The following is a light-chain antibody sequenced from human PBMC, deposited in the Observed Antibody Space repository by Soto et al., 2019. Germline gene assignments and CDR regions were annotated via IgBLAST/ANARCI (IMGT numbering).Light chain of an antibody. V-gene: IGLV2-14*01. CDR2: EVT. J-gene: IGLJ1*01. Sequence: QSVLTQPASVSGSPGQSITISCTGTSSDVGSYNYVSWYQQYPGKAPKLMIYEVTNRPSGVSNRFSGSKSGNTASLTISGLQAEDEAYYYCSSYTTSTTSYVFGSGTKLTVL. CDR3: SSYTTSTTSYV. CDR1: SSDVGSYNY.